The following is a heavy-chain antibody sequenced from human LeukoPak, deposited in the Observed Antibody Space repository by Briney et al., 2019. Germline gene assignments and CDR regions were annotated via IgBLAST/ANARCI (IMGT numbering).Heavy chain of an antibody. CDR1: GFTFDDYA. D-gene: IGHD6-19*01. Sequence: GGSLRLSCAASGFTFDDYAMHWVRQAPGKGLEWVSGISWNSGSIGYADSVKGRFTISRDNAKNSLYLQMSSLRAEDTALYYCAKALYSSGWYEGCIDYWGQGTLVTVSS. CDR2: ISWNSGSI. J-gene: IGHJ4*02. CDR3: AKALYSSGWYEGCIDY. V-gene: IGHV3-9*01.